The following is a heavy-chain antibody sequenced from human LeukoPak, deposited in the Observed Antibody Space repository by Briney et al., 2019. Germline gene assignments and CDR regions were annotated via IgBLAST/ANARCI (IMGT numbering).Heavy chain of an antibody. CDR2: ISSSGSTI. CDR3: ARVGFGYSYGPRDAFDI. CDR1: GFTFSDYY. J-gene: IGHJ3*02. V-gene: IGHV3-11*01. D-gene: IGHD5-18*01. Sequence: GGPLRLSCAASGFTFSDYYMSWIRQAPGKGLEWASYISSSGSTIYYADSVKGRFTISRGNAKNSLYLQMNSLRAEDTAVYYCARVGFGYSYGPRDAFDIWGQGTMVTVSS.